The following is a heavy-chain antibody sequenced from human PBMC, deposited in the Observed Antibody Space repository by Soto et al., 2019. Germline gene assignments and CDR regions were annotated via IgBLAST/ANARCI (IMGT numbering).Heavy chain of an antibody. D-gene: IGHD3-10*01. Sequence: QVQLQESGPGLVKPSQTLSLTCTVSGGSISSGGYFWSWIRQHPGKGLGWIGDINYSGSTYSNPSLKNRVTISVDTSKNQFSLKLSSVTAADTAVYYCARDILLWFGELPPRAHDAFDIWGQGTMVTVSS. CDR3: ARDILLWFGELPPRAHDAFDI. CDR1: GGSISSGGYF. V-gene: IGHV4-31*03. J-gene: IGHJ3*02. CDR2: INYSGST.